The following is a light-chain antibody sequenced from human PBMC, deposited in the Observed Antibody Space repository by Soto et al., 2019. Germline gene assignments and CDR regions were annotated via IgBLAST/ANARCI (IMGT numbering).Light chain of an antibody. Sequence: DIQMTQSPSTLSASVGDRVTITCRASQSISNWLAWYQQKPGKAPKLLIFDASSLEGGVPSRFSGSGSGTDFTLTISSLQPDDFATYYCQQYESHSGTFGQGTKVDI. CDR3: QQYESHSGT. J-gene: IGKJ1*01. V-gene: IGKV1-5*01. CDR1: QSISNW. CDR2: DAS.